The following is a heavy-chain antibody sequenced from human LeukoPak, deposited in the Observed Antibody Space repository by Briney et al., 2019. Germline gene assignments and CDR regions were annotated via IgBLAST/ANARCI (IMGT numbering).Heavy chain of an antibody. V-gene: IGHV3-30*03. J-gene: IGHJ3*02. CDR3: ADSSGYYGGDAFDI. CDR2: MSNSGENT. D-gene: IGHD3-22*01. CDR1: GFTFGSYS. Sequence: GGSLRLSCAASGFTFGSYSMQWVRQTPGKGLEWVGIMSNSGENTFYGEAVKGRFTISRDNSQNTLYLQMNSLRPEGTAVYYCADSSGYYGGDAFDIWGQGTMVTVSS.